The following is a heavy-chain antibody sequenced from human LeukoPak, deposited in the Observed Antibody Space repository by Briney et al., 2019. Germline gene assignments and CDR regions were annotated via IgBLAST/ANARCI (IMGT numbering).Heavy chain of an antibody. Sequence: SQTLSLTCTVSGGSINSDNYYWSWIRQPPGKGLEWIGYIYHSGSTYYNPSLKSRVTISVDRSKNQFSLKLSSVTAADTAVYYCARDDYGSGSYYYFDYWGQGTLVTVSS. CDR1: GGSINSDNYY. CDR3: ARDDYGSGSYYYFDY. D-gene: IGHD3-10*01. V-gene: IGHV4-30-2*01. CDR2: IYHSGST. J-gene: IGHJ4*02.